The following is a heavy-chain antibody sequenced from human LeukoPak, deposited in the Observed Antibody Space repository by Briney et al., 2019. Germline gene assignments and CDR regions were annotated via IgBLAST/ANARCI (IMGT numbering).Heavy chain of an antibody. D-gene: IGHD5-18*01. CDR1: GFTFSSYG. Sequence: QTGGSLRLSCAASGFTFSSYGMHWVRQAPGKGLEWVAVISYDGSNKYYADSVKGRFTISRDNSKNTLYLQMNSLRAEDTAVYYCAKQLWFSMGYWGQGTLVTVSS. CDR2: ISYDGSNK. CDR3: AKQLWFSMGY. V-gene: IGHV3-30*18. J-gene: IGHJ4*02.